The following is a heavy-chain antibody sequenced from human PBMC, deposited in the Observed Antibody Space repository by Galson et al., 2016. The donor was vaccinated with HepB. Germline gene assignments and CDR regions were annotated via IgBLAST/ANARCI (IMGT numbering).Heavy chain of an antibody. CDR2: VSYDGRNK. CDR3: AKSDILAGYSAFDY. CDR1: GFAFSNYA. V-gene: IGHV3-30*18. J-gene: IGHJ4*02. Sequence: SLRLSCAASGFAFSNYAMHWVRQAPGKGLEWVAVVSYDGRNKYYAASVKGRFTISRDNSKNTVYLQMNRLRVEDTAVYYCAKSDILAGYSAFDYWGQGTLGTVSS. D-gene: IGHD3-9*01.